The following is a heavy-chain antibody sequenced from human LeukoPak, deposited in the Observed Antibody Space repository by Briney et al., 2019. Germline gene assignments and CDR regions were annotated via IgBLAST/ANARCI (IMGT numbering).Heavy chain of an antibody. Sequence: SETLSLTCNVPGGSLRSLYWTWIRQPPGKGLEWIGYIYYSGSTNYNPSLKSRVTISVDTSKNQFSLKLSSVTAADTAVYYCARGIRHDYNDYYYYSMDVWGKGTTVTVSS. V-gene: IGHV4-59*01. CDR3: ARGIRHDYNDYYYYSMDV. D-gene: IGHD5-24*01. J-gene: IGHJ6*03. CDR1: GGSLRSLY. CDR2: IYYSGST.